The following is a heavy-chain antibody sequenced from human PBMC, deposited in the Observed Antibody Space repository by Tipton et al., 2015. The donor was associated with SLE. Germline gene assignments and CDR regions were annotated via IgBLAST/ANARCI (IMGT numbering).Heavy chain of an antibody. CDR3: ARSPSLLGYWFDP. J-gene: IGHJ5*02. V-gene: IGHV4-59*07. Sequence: TLSLTCTVSGGSISNYYWNWIRQPPGKGLEWIGYFYYTGGTNFNPNSNPSLKSRVTMSVDTSKSQFSLELSSVTAADTAVYYCARSPSLLGYWFDPWGQGTLVTVSS. D-gene: IGHD3-16*02. CDR1: GGSISNYY. CDR2: FYYTGGTNFNP.